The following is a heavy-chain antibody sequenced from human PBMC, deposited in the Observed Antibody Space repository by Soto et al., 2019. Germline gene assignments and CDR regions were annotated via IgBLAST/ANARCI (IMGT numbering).Heavy chain of an antibody. CDR2: IYDSGST. D-gene: IGHD5-12*01. J-gene: IGHJ4*02. CDR1: GGSICNYY. V-gene: IGHV4-59*08. CDR3: VRHAQWIIRAY. Sequence: SETLSLTCTVPGGSICNYYWSWVRQPPGKGLEWIGYIYDSGSTNYNPSLKSRVTISVDTSKNQFSLRLTSVTAADTAVYYCVRHAQWIIRAYWGQGSLVTVS.